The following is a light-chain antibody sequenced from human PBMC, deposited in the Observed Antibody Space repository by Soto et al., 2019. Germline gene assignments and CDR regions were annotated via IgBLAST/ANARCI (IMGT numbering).Light chain of an antibody. J-gene: IGLJ3*02. CDR1: SSDVGGYNY. V-gene: IGLV2-14*01. CDR2: EVS. CDR3: SSYTSSSTWV. Sequence: QSALTQPASVSGSPGQSITISCTGTSSDVGGYNYVSWYQQNPGKAPKLMIYEVSNRPSGVSNRFSGSKSGNTASLTISGLQAEDEADYYGSSYTSSSTWVFGGGTQLTVL.